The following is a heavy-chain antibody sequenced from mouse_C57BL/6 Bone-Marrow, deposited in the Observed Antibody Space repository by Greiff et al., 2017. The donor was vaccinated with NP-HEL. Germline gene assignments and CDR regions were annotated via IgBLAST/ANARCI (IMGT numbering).Heavy chain of an antibody. Sequence: QVQLQQPGAELVKPGASVKLSCKASGYTFTSYWMHWVKQRPGQGLEWIGMIHPNSGSTNYNEKFKSKATLTVDKSSSTAYMQLSSLTSEDSAVYYCARSGIYYYGSRDVWGTGTTVTVSS. CDR3: ARSGIYYYGSRDV. J-gene: IGHJ1*03. D-gene: IGHD1-1*01. CDR1: GYTFTSYW. CDR2: IHPNSGST. V-gene: IGHV1-64*01.